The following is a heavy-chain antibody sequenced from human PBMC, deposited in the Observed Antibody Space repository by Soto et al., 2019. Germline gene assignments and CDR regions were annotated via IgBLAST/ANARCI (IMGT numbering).Heavy chain of an antibody. CDR2: VSSSGGST. CDR3: AKYSTSWRGGQFDY. V-gene: IGHV3-23*01. Sequence: EVQLLESGGGLVQPGGSLRLSCAASGFTFSSYAMSWVRQAPGKGLEWVLAVSSSGGSTYYADSVKGRFTISRDNSKNTLYLQMNSLRAEDTAVHYCAKYSTSWRGGQFDYWGQGTLVTVSS. CDR1: GFTFSSYA. J-gene: IGHJ4*02. D-gene: IGHD6-13*01.